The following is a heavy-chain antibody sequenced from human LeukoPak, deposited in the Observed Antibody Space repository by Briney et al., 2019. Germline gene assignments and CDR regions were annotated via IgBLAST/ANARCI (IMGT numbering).Heavy chain of an antibody. V-gene: IGHV1-2*02. D-gene: IGHD1-26*01. CDR1: GYTFTGYY. Sequence: ASVKVSCKASGYTFTGYYMHWVRQAPGQGLEWMGWINPNSGGTNYAQKFQGRVTMTRDTSISTAYMELSRLRSDDTAVYYCARDGARGGSYYSAVDYWGQGNVVTVSS. J-gene: IGHJ4*02. CDR3: ARDGARGGSYYSAVDY. CDR2: INPNSGGT.